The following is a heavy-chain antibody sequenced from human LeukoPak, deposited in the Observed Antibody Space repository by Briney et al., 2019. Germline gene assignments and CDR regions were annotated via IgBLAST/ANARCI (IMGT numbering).Heavy chain of an antibody. Sequence: SVKVSCKASGGTFSSYAISWVRQAPGQGLEWMGRIIPILGVANYAQKFQGRVTITADKSTSTAYMELSSLRSEDTAVYYCATWDYGSGSYYGPKYYYYYYGMDVWGQGTTVTVSS. CDR1: GGTFSSYA. V-gene: IGHV1-69*04. CDR3: ATWDYGSGSYYGPKYYYYYYGMDV. CDR2: IIPILGVA. D-gene: IGHD3-10*01. J-gene: IGHJ6*02.